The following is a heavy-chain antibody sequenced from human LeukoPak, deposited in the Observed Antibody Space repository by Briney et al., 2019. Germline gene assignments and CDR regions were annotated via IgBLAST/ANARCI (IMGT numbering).Heavy chain of an antibody. CDR3: ARGGFSSTSCYRA. CDR1: GFTFSSYS. V-gene: IGHV3-21*01. CDR2: ISSSSSYI. D-gene: IGHD2-2*02. J-gene: IGHJ4*02. Sequence: GGSLRLSRAASGFTFSSYSMNWVRQAPGKGLEWVSSISSSSSYIYYADSVKGRFTISRDNAKNSLYLQMNSLRAEDTAVYYCARGGFSSTSCYRAWGQGTLVTVSS.